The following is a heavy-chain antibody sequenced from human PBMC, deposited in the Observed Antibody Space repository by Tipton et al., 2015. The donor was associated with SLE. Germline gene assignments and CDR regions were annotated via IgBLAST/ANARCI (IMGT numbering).Heavy chain of an antibody. Sequence: SLRLSRAASGFTFSSYAMSWVRQAPGKGLEWVSAISGSGGSTYYADSVKGRFTISRDNSKNTLYLQMNSLRAEDTAVYYCAKGDSSGSYYFDYWGQGTLVTVSS. J-gene: IGHJ4*02. CDR1: GFTFSSYA. D-gene: IGHD3-22*01. CDR3: AKGDSSGSYYFDY. V-gene: IGHV3-23*01. CDR2: ISGSGGST.